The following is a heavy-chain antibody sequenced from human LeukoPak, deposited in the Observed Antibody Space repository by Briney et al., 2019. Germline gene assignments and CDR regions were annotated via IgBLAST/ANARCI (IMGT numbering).Heavy chain of an antibody. J-gene: IGHJ3*02. CDR2: IYSGGST. CDR1: GFIVSSNY. Sequence: GGSLGLSCAASGFIVSSNYMSWVRQAPGKGLEWVSVIYSGGSTKHADSVKGRFTISRDNSKNTLYLQMNSLRAEDTAVYYCVRDSRNCGGDCYAFDIWGQGTMVSVSS. V-gene: IGHV3-53*01. CDR3: VRDSRNCGGDCYAFDI. D-gene: IGHD2-21*02.